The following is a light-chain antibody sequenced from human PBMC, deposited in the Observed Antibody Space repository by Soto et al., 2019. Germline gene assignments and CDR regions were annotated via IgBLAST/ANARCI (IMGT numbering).Light chain of an antibody. CDR2: GNS. CDR3: QSYDRSLTCVV. V-gene: IGLV1-40*01. Sequence: QSVLTQPPSVSGAPGQRVTISCTGSTSNIGAGHGVHWYQHLPGTAPKLLMYGNSIRPSGVPDRFSGSKSGTSASLAITGLQAEDEADYYRQSYDRSLTCVVFGGGTKLTVL. J-gene: IGLJ2*01. CDR1: TSNIGAGHG.